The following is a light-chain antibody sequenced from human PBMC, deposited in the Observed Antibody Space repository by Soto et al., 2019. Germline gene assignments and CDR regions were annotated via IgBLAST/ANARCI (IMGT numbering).Light chain of an antibody. CDR1: QSVSNNY. CDR2: GST. CDR3: YQYGSSPPYT. Sequence: EVVLTQSPGTLSLSPGERATLSCRASQSVSNNYLAWYHQKHGQSPKLLIFGSTDMATGIPARFSGSGSGTDFTLTISRLEPEDFAVYHCYQYGSSPPYTFGRGTKLDSK. J-gene: IGKJ2*01. V-gene: IGKV3-20*01.